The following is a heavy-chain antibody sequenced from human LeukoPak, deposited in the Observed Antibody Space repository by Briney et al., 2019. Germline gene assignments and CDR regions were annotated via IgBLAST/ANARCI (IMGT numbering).Heavy chain of an antibody. CDR3: EKDLGGSGDYRPY. CDR2: ISYDGTSK. D-gene: IGHD2-21*02. V-gene: IGHV3-30*18. Sequence: PGRSLRLSCAASGFTFNNYAMHWVRQAPGRGLEWVAVISYDGTSKYYADSVKGRFTISRDNSKNTLYLQMNSLSAEDTAVYYCEKDLGGSGDYRPYWGQGSVVTVSS. J-gene: IGHJ4*02. CDR1: GFTFNNYA.